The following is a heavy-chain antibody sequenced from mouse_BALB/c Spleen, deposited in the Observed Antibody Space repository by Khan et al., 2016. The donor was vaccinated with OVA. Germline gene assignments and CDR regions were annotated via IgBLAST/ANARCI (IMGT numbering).Heavy chain of an antibody. CDR2: IYPGSDNA. V-gene: IGHV1-81*01. J-gene: IGHJ2*01. D-gene: IGHD2-13*01. CDR1: GYTFTYYG. Sequence: VQLQESGPELVKPGASVKMSCKASGYTFTYYGITWVKQRTGQGLEWIGEIYPGSDNAYYNERFKGKATLTADKSSNTTHMQLSSLTSEDSAVYFGARGDGDYVYFDYWGQGTTLTVSS. CDR3: ARGDGDYVYFDY.